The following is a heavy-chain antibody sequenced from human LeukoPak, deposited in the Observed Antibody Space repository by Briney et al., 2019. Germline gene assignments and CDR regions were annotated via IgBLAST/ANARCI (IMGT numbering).Heavy chain of an antibody. V-gene: IGHV4-39*07. CDR2: IYYSGST. CDR1: GGSISSSIYY. D-gene: IGHD4-23*01. Sequence: SETLSLTCSVSGGSISSSIYYWGWIRQPPGKGLEWIGSIYYSGSTYYNPSLKSRVTISVDTSKNQFSLKLRSVTAADTAVYYCARANGGNYFDYWGQGTLVTVSS. CDR3: ARANGGNYFDY. J-gene: IGHJ4*02.